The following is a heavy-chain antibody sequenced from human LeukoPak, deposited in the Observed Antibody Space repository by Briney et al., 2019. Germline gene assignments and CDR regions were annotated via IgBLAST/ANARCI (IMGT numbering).Heavy chain of an antibody. Sequence: SETLSLTCTVSGGSISSGDYYWRWLRQPPGKGLEWIGYIYYSGSTYYNPSLKSRVTISVDTSKNQFSLKLSSVTAADTAVYYCARVPTCYYNSSGYYLDYWGQGTLVTVSS. CDR3: ARVPTCYYNSSGYYLDY. CDR2: IYYSGST. CDR1: GGSISSGDYY. J-gene: IGHJ4*02. V-gene: IGHV4-30-4*08. D-gene: IGHD3-22*01.